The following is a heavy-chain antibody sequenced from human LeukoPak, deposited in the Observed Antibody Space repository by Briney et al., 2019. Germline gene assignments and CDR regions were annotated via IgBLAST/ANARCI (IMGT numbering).Heavy chain of an antibody. CDR3: ARAIQSHLLEGSFDY. Sequence: GGSLTLSCALFGFTVSSKYMSWVRRAPGKGLEWVSTIYSDGTPYYADCLKGRLTISRDNSKNTLYLRMNSLRAEDTPIYYGARAIQSHLLEGSFDYWGQGTLVTVSS. CDR2: IYSDGTP. J-gene: IGHJ4*02. D-gene: IGHD2-2*01. V-gene: IGHV3-53*01. CDR1: GFTVSSKY.